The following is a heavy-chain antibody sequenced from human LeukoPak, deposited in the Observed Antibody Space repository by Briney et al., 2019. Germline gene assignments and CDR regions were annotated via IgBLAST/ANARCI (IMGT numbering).Heavy chain of an antibody. D-gene: IGHD4-17*01. CDR2: LSDSGVYT. J-gene: IGHJ4*02. V-gene: IGHV3-23*01. CDR1: GFTFSNYA. CDR3: AKKAHYDAYAKYFDY. Sequence: PGGSLRLSCAASGFTFSNYAMTWVRQAPGKGLEWVSILSDSGVYTYYADSVKGRFTTSRDNSNNVLYLQMNSLRAEDTAVYYCAKKAHYDAYAKYFDYWGQGTLVTVSS.